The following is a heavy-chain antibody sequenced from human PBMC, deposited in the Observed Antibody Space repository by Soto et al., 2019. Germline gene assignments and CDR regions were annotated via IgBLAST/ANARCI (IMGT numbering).Heavy chain of an antibody. CDR1: GFTFSKFD. D-gene: IGHD5-12*01. V-gene: IGHV3-13*04. Sequence: PGGSLRLACEASGFTFSKFDMHWVRQPTGKGLEWVSTVGTSGDTYYEVSSKGRLTISRANAKNHSSLQINSLNVGDPPLYFCARGQEVGSHYSDSWGQGTQVTVSS. CDR2: VGTSGDT. J-gene: IGHJ4*02. CDR3: ARGQEVGSHYSDS.